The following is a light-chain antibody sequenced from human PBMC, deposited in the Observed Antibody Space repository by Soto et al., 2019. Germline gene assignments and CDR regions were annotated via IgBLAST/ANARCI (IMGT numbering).Light chain of an antibody. V-gene: IGKV3D-15*01. J-gene: IGKJ2*01. Sequence: VMTQFPATLSASPGERVALSCRPSQSVNNRLAWYQQRPGQAPRLLIYSATLRAAGVPDRFTGRGSGTEFILIISRLQSEDYGVYYCQQYNAWPPHTFGQG. CDR2: SAT. CDR3: QQYNAWPPHT. CDR1: QSVNNR.